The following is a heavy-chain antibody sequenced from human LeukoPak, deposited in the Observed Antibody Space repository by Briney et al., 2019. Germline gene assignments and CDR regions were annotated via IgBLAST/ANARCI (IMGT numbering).Heavy chain of an antibody. CDR3: ASSGIHRGYNHPYDEGDFDY. V-gene: IGHV4-39*01. Sequence: SETLSLTCAVSGGPISSSSYYWAWIRQPPGKGLEWIGTIYYSRETYYNPSLKSRITIFIDTSKSEFSLKLTSVTAADTAVYYCASSGIHRGYNHPYDEGDFDYWGQGTLVTVSS. CDR1: GGPISSSSYY. J-gene: IGHJ4*02. D-gene: IGHD5-18*01. CDR2: IYYSRET.